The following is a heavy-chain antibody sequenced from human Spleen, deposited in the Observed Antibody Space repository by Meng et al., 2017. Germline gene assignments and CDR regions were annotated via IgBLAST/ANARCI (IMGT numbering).Heavy chain of an antibody. D-gene: IGHD3-10*01. CDR2: ISWNSGSI. V-gene: IGHV3-9*03. CDR3: AKSYYYGSGQIDY. J-gene: IGHJ4*02. CDR1: GFTFSDYE. Sequence: GGSLRLSCAASGFTFSDYEMSWVRQAPGKGLEWVSGISWNSGSIGYADSVKGRFTISRGNAKNSLYLQMNSLRAEDMALYYCAKSYYYGSGQIDYWGQGTLVTVSS.